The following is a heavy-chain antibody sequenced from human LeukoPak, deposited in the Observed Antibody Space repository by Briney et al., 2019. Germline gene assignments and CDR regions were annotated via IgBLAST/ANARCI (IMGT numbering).Heavy chain of an antibody. D-gene: IGHD2-2*01. CDR3: ARWGLVAPGTYYYYYMDV. V-gene: IGHV1-18*01. CDR2: INSYNHDT. Sequence: AASVTVSCKASGYTFTSHCIGWVRPPAGQGREWVGWINSYNHDTYYAQSLQGRVTMTTDASTSTAYMELRSLTSDDTAVYYCARWGLVAPGTYYYYYMDVWGKGTTVTVSS. CDR1: GYTFTSHC. J-gene: IGHJ6*03.